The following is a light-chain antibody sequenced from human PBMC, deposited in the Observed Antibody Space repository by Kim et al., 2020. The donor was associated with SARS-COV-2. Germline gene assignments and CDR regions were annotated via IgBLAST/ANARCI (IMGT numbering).Light chain of an antibody. V-gene: IGLV2-8*01. CDR3: RSYAGSHNGV. CDR1: STDVGGCYY. J-gene: IGLJ3*02. Sequence: GQWVTISCTGTSTDVGGCYYVPWYQQHPGTAPKLLIYGVSKRPSGVPDRFSGSKSGTTASLAVSGLQAEDEADYYCRSYAGSHNGVFGGGTQLTVL. CDR2: GVS.